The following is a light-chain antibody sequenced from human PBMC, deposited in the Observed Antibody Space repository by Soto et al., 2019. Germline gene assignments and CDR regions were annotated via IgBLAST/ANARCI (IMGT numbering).Light chain of an antibody. CDR1: QNVNIW. J-gene: IGKJ2*01. V-gene: IGKV1-5*03. CDR3: LQYNSHPYT. CDR2: KTS. Sequence: DIQVTQSPSTLSAYVGDRVIITCRASQNVNIWLAWYQQRPREAPKLLIYKTSSLESGGPSRFSGSGSGTEFTLTIRSLEPDDFGTYFCLQYNSHPYTFGQGTKLEIK.